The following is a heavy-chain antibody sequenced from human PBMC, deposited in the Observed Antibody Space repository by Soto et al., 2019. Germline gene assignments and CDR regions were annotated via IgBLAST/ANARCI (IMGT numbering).Heavy chain of an antibody. V-gene: IGHV4-59*08. CDR3: ARLMRVWDCSITSCAHWDYYYYMDV. J-gene: IGHJ6*03. CDR2: IYYSGST. Sequence: SETLSLTCTVSGGSISSYYWSWIRQPPGKGLEWIGYIYYSGSTNYNPSLKSRVTISVDTSKNQLSLKLSSVTAADTAVYYCARLMRVWDCSITSCAHWDYYYYMDVWGKGTTVTVSS. CDR1: GGSISSYY. D-gene: IGHD2-2*01.